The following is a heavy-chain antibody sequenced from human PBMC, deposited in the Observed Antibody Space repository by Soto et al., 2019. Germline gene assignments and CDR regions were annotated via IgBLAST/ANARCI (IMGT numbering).Heavy chain of an antibody. V-gene: IGHV3-23*01. CDR2: ISASGGST. CDR1: GFTFSSYA. D-gene: IGHD3-10*01. CDR3: EKHAWFREFDYGMDV. Sequence: GGSLRLSCAASGFTFSSYAISGVRQGPGKGLEWVLAISASGGSTYYADSVKGRVAISREDCKNTMYLQMNSLSDENTAVYYCEKHAWFREFDYGMDVWRPGTTVTVAS. J-gene: IGHJ6*02.